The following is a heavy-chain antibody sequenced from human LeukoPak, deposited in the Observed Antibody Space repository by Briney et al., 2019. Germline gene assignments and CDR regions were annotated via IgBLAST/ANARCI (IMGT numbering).Heavy chain of an antibody. J-gene: IGHJ4*02. D-gene: IGHD3-16*01. CDR1: GYIFSDYW. V-gene: IGHV1-2*02. Sequence: SVNVSCKASGYIFSDYWIHWVRQAPGRGLECLGWIDPASGITNQPQKFQGRITVTRDTSASTVYMDLTGLTTDDTALYYCARVGAPGGLRPYHYYYWGQGILVTVSS. CDR3: ARVGAPGGLRPYHYYY. CDR2: IDPASGIT.